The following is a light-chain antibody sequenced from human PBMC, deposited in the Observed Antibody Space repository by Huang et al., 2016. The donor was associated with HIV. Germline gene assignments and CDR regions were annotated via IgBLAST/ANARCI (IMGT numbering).Light chain of an antibody. CDR1: QTSSSSY. V-gene: IGKV3-20*01. CDR2: EAS. CDR3: QQYGDSPLYA. Sequence: IVLTQSPGTLSLSPGERATLSCRASQTSSSSYLAWYQQRPGQAPSLLIYEASNRAPGVPDRFSGSGSGTDFTLTITRLEPEDFAVYYCQQYGDSPLYAFGQGTRLEL. J-gene: IGKJ2*01.